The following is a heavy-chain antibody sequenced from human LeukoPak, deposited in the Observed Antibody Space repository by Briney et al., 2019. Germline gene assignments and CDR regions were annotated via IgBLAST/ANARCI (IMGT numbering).Heavy chain of an antibody. Sequence: GGSLRLSCAASGFTFSTYSMNWVRQAPGKGLEWVSSISSSSSYIYYADSVKGRFTISRDNAKNSLYLQMNSLRAEDTAVYYCARDLSANYYDSSGYYYPWGQGTLVTVSS. D-gene: IGHD3-22*01. CDR2: ISSSSSYI. V-gene: IGHV3-21*01. CDR1: GFTFSTYS. J-gene: IGHJ5*02. CDR3: ARDLSANYYDSSGYYYP.